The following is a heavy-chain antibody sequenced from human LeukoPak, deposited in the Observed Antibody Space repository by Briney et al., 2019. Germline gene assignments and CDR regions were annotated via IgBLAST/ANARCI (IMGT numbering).Heavy chain of an antibody. CDR2: ISGSGGST. D-gene: IGHD3-3*01. J-gene: IGHJ4*02. V-gene: IGHV3-23*01. Sequence: PGGSLRLSCAASGFTFYSYAMSWVRQAPGKGLEWVSGISGSGGSTYYANSVKGRFTISRDNSKNTVYLQMNSLRAEDTAVYYCAKEGPDFGQGYYDFWSGYFSFDYWGQGTLVTVSS. CDR3: AKEGPDFGQGYYDFWSGYFSFDY. CDR1: GFTFYSYA.